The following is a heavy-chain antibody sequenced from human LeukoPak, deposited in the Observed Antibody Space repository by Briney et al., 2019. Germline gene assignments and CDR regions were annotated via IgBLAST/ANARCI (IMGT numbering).Heavy chain of an antibody. CDR2: ITTISHYI. J-gene: IGHJ5*02. D-gene: IGHD3-10*01. Sequence: GGSMRLSCAASGFTLSDYHMNWVRQAPGKGLEWLSSITTISHYIYYAGAVRGRFTISRDNAKNSLYLQMNSLRGEDTAVYYCARSGGPGTYHQLRYNWFDPWGQGTLVTVSS. V-gene: IGHV3-21*01. CDR1: GFTLSDYH. CDR3: ARSGGPGTYHQLRYNWFDP.